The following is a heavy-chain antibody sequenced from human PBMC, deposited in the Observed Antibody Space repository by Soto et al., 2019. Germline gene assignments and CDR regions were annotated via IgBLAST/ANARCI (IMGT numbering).Heavy chain of an antibody. CDR1: GGSFSGYY. V-gene: IGHV4-34*01. CDR3: ARGALKWFGELRSAFDI. Sequence: QVQLQQWGAGLLKPSETLSLTCAVYGGSFSGYYWSWIRQPPGKGLEWIGEINHSGSTNYNPSLKSRVTISVDTSKNQFSLKLSSVTAADTAVYYCARGALKWFGELRSAFDIWGQGTMVTVSS. CDR2: INHSGST. J-gene: IGHJ3*02. D-gene: IGHD3-10*01.